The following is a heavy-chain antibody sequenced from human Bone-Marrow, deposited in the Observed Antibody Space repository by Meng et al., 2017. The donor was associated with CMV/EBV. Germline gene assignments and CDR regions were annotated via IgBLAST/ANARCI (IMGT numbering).Heavy chain of an antibody. CDR1: GGSISSSSYY. CDR2: IYYSGST. J-gene: IGHJ6*02. Sequence: ESLRLSCTVSGGSISSSSYYWGWIRQPPGKGLEWIGSIYYSGSTYYNPSLKSRVTISVDTSKNQFSLKLSSVTAADTAVYYCARVPSQTGYSSSWYLLTYYYYYGMDVWGQGTTVTVSS. D-gene: IGHD6-13*01. V-gene: IGHV4-39*07. CDR3: ARVPSQTGYSSSWYLLTYYYYYGMDV.